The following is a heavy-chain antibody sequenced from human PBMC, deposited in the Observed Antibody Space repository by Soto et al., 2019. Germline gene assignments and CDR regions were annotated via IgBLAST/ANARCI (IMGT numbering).Heavy chain of an antibody. CDR1: GGTFSSYA. CDR2: IIPIFGTA. J-gene: IGHJ6*02. Sequence: QVQLVQSGAEVKKPGSSVKVSCKASGGTFSSYAISWVRQAPGQGLEWMGGIIPIFGTANYAQKFQGRVTITADESTSTAYMELSSLRSADKAVYYCARPRIAAAGSHYYYYYGMDVWGQGTTVTVSS. CDR3: ARPRIAAAGSHYYYYYGMDV. D-gene: IGHD6-13*01. V-gene: IGHV1-69*01.